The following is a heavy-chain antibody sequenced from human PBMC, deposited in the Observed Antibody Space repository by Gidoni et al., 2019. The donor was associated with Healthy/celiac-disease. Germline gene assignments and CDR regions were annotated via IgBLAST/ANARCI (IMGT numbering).Heavy chain of an antibody. CDR2: INHSGST. D-gene: IGHD6-13*01. V-gene: IGHV4-34*01. CDR3: ARTGIAAAGPVIHYGMDV. Sequence: QVQLQQWGAGLLKPSETLSLTCAVYGGSFSGYYWSWIRQPPGKGLEWIGEINHSGSTNYNPSLKSRVTISVDTSKNQFSLKLSSVTAADTAVYYCARTGIAAAGPVIHYGMDVWGQGTTVTVSS. J-gene: IGHJ6*02. CDR1: GGSFSGYY.